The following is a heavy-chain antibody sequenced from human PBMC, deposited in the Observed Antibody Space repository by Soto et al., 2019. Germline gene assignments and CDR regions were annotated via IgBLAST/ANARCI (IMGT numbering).Heavy chain of an antibody. CDR2: ISAYNGNT. V-gene: IGHV1-18*04. CDR1: GYTFTSYG. Sequence: ASVKVSCKASGYTFTSYGISWVRQAPGQGLEWMGWISAYNGNTNYAQKLQGRVTMTTDTSTSTAYMELRSLRSDDTAVYYCARDLSSGIAAAGTSWFDPWGQGTLVTV. J-gene: IGHJ5*02. CDR3: ARDLSSGIAAAGTSWFDP. D-gene: IGHD6-13*01.